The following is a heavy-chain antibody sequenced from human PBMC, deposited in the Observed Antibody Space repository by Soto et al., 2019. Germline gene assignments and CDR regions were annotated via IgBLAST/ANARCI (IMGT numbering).Heavy chain of an antibody. J-gene: IGHJ5*02. D-gene: IGHD3-10*01. CDR1: GYTFTSYD. CDR3: ARGAITMVRGVVYWFDP. V-gene: IGHV1-8*01. CDR2: MNPNSGNT. Sequence: QVQLVQSGAEVKKPGASVKVSCKASGYTFTSYDINWVRQATGHGLEWMGWMNPNSGNTGYAQKFQGRVTMTRNTSISTAYRELSSLRSEDTAVYYCARGAITMVRGVVYWFDPWGQGTLVTVSS.